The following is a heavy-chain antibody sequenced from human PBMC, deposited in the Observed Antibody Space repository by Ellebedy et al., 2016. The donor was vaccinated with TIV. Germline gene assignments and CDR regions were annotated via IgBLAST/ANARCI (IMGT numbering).Heavy chain of an antibody. V-gene: IGHV1-69*04. CDR1: GGTFSSYA. D-gene: IGHD5-24*01. CDR2: SIPILGLA. CDR3: ARDTEMATKVLNDYYGMDV. J-gene: IGHJ6*02. Sequence: AASVKVSCKASGGTFSSYAISWVRQAPGQGLEWMGRSIPILGLANYAQMFQGRVTITADKSTSTAYMELSSLRSEDTAVYYCARDTEMATKVLNDYYGMDVWGQGTTVTVSS.